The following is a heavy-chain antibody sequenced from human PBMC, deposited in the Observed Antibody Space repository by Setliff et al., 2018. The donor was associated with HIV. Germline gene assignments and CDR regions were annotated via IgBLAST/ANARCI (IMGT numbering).Heavy chain of an antibody. Sequence: PSETLSLTCTVSGGSISSSNYYWGWIRQPPGKGLEWIGYIHYSGNTYNNPSLNSRLSISVDTSKNKFSLKLSSLTAADTAVYYCARGGLGVVTSFDSWGPGTLVTVSS. CDR3: ARGGLGVVTSFDS. CDR2: IHYSGNT. CDR1: GGSISSSNYY. D-gene: IGHD3-3*01. J-gene: IGHJ4*02. V-gene: IGHV4-31*03.